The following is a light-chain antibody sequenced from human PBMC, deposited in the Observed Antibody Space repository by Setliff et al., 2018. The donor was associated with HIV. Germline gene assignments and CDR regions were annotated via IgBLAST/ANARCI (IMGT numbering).Light chain of an antibody. V-gene: IGLV2-14*01. Sequence: QSVLTQPASVCGSPGQSITISCTGTSSDIGGYNYVSWYQQHPGKVHKLMIYDVSNRHSGVSDRFSGSKSGNTASLTISGLQAEEEADYYCCSYTTSITYVFGTGTKVTVL. CDR1: SSDIGGYNY. CDR3: CSYTTSITYV. CDR2: DVS. J-gene: IGLJ1*01.